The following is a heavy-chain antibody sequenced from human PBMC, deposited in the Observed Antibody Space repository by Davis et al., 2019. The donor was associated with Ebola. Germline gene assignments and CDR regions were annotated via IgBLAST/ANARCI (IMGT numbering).Heavy chain of an antibody. Sequence: ASVKVSCKASGYTFTSYDINWVRQATGQGLEWMGWMNPNSGNTGYTQKFQGRITMTRNISISTAYMELSSLRSDDTAVYYCARRVGARSGFDSWGQGSLVTVSS. D-gene: IGHD1-26*01. CDR1: GYTFTSYD. CDR3: ARRVGARSGFDS. J-gene: IGHJ4*02. V-gene: IGHV1-8*01. CDR2: MNPNSGNT.